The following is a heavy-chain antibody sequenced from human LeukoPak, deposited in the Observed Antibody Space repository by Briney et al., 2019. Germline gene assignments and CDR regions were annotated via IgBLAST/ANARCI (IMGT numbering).Heavy chain of an antibody. D-gene: IGHD3-16*01. J-gene: IGHJ4*02. V-gene: IGHV3-33*01. CDR2: IWYDGSNT. CDR1: GFPYSSFG. Sequence: GGSLRLSCAASGFPYSSFGMHWVRQAPGKGLEWVALIWYDGSNTYYADSVKGRFTISRDNSKNTLYLQMNSLRAEDTALYYCARGFGDGRSSEYWGQGTLITVSS. CDR3: ARGFGDGRSSEY.